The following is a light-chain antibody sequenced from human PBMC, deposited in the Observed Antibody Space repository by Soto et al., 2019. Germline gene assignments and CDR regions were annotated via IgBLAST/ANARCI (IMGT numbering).Light chain of an antibody. CDR1: QGISSY. CDR3: QQYYSYPLT. V-gene: IGKV1-8*01. Sequence: IQMTQSPSSLSASVGDRVTITCRASQGISSYLAWYQQKPGKAPKLLIYAASTLQSGVPSRFSGSGSGTDFTLTISCLQSEDFATYYCQQYYSYPLTFGQGTRLEIK. CDR2: AAS. J-gene: IGKJ5*01.